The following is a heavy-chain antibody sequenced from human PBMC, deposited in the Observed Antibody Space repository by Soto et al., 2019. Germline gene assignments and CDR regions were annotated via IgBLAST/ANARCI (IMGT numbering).Heavy chain of an antibody. CDR3: ARDPFWGGFGELSSPFFDY. Sequence: QVQLVQSGAEVKKPGASVKVSCKASGYTFTSYGISWVRQAPGQGLEWMGWISAYNGNTNYGQKLQGRVTMTTDTSTSTAYMELRSLRSDDTAVYYWARDPFWGGFGELSSPFFDYWGQGTLVTVSS. CDR1: GYTFTSYG. CDR2: ISAYNGNT. D-gene: IGHD3-10*01. J-gene: IGHJ4*02. V-gene: IGHV1-18*01.